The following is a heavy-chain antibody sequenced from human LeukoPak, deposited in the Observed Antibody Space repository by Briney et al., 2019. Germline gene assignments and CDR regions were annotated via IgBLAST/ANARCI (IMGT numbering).Heavy chain of an antibody. CDR3: ARGLYSSSWYGWFDP. J-gene: IGHJ5*02. CDR2: IYYSGST. D-gene: IGHD6-13*01. Sequence: SETLSLTCTVSGGSISSYYWSWIRQPPGKGLEWIGYIYYSGSTNYNPSLKSRVTISVDTSKNQFSLKLSSVTAADTAVYYCARGLYSSSWYGWFDPWGQGTLVTVSS. V-gene: IGHV4-59*08. CDR1: GGSISSYY.